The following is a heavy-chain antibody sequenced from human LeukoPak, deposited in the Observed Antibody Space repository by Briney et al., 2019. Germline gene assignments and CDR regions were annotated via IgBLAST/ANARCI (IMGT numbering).Heavy chain of an antibody. J-gene: IGHJ4*02. D-gene: IGHD5-18*01. V-gene: IGHV1-69*01. Sequence: GASVKVSCKASGGTFSSYAISWVRQAPGQGLEWMGGIIPIFGTASYAQEFQGRVTITADESTSTAYMELSSLRSEDTAVYYFARRGGYSYGSLDYWAREPWSPSPQ. CDR1: GGTFSSYA. CDR2: IIPIFGTA. CDR3: ARRGGYSYGSLDY.